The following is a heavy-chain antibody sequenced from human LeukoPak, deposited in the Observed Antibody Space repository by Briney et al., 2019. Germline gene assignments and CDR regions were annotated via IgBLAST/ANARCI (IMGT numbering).Heavy chain of an antibody. D-gene: IGHD3-9*01. J-gene: IGHJ6*02. CDR1: GYTFTSYY. CDR2: INPSGGST. Sequence: ASVKVSCKASGYTFTSYYMHWVRQAPGQGLEWMGIINPSGGSTSYAQKFQGRVTMTRDTSTSTVYMELSSLRSEDTAVYYCAREYYDILTGYYRDWYYYYGMDVWGQGTTVTVSS. V-gene: IGHV1-46*01. CDR3: AREYYDILTGYYRDWYYYYGMDV.